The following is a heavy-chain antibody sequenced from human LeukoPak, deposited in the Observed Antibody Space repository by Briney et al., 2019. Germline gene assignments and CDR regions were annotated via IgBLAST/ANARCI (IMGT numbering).Heavy chain of an antibody. D-gene: IGHD5-24*01. Sequence: GGSLRLSCAASGFTFSSYSMNWVRQAPGKGLEWVSSISSSSSYIYYADSVKGRFTISRDNAKNSLYLQMNSLRAEDTAVYYCAVRGEMATIPDYWGQGTLVTVSS. CDR1: GFTFSSYS. CDR2: ISSSSSYI. CDR3: AVRGEMATIPDY. V-gene: IGHV3-21*01. J-gene: IGHJ4*02.